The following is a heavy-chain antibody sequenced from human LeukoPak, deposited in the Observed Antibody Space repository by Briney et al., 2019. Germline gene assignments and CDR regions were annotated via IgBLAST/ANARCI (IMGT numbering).Heavy chain of an antibody. V-gene: IGHV4-31*03. CDR2: IYYSGST. Sequence: SSETLSLTCTVSGGSISNGDHYWSWIRQHPGKGLEWIGYIYYSGSTYYNPSLKSRVTISVDTSKNQFSLKLSSVTAADTAVYYCATYGWFGELSFDYWGQGTLVTVSS. D-gene: IGHD3-10*01. CDR1: GGSISNGDHY. J-gene: IGHJ4*02. CDR3: ATYGWFGELSFDY.